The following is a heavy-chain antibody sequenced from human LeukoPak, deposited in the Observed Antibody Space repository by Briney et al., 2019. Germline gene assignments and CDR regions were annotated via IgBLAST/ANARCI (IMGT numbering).Heavy chain of an antibody. CDR1: GFTFSSYA. J-gene: IGHJ3*01. D-gene: IGHD1-26*01. V-gene: IGHV3-30-3*01. Sequence: GRSLRLSCAASGFTFSSYAMHWVRQAPGKGLEWVAVIAYDGSNKNYADSVKGRFTISRDNSKNTLYLQMNSLRAEDTAVYHCAREGGMWGQGTMVTVSS. CDR3: AREGGM. CDR2: IAYDGSNK.